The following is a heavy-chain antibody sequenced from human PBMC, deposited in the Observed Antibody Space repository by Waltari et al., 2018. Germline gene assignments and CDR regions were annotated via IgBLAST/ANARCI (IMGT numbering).Heavy chain of an antibody. CDR1: GGSISSGSYY. CDR3: AREGGYSSSSWTLYYYYYGMDV. J-gene: IGHJ6*02. CDR2: IYTSGST. V-gene: IGHV4-61*02. D-gene: IGHD6-6*01. Sequence: QVQLQESGPGLVKPSQTLSLTCTVSGGSISSGSYYWSWIRQPAGKGLEWIGRIYTSGSTNYNPSRKSPLTIAVDTSNNQFSLKRSSVTAADTAVYYCAREGGYSSSSWTLYYYYYGMDVWGQGTTVTVSS.